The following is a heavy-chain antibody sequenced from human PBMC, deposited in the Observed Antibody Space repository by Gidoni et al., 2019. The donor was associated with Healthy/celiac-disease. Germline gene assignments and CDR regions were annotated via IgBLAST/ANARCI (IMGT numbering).Heavy chain of an antibody. CDR3: ARYVRDPYYYYGMDV. J-gene: IGHJ6*02. CDR1: GFTFSSYS. D-gene: IGHD3-10*02. Sequence: EVQLVESGGGLVKPGGSLRPSCAASGFTFSSYSMNWVRRAPGKGLEWVSSISSSSSYIYYADSVKGRFTISRDNAKNSLYLQMNSLRAEDTAVYYCARYVRDPYYYYGMDVWGQGTTVTVSS. CDR2: ISSSSSYI. V-gene: IGHV3-21*01.